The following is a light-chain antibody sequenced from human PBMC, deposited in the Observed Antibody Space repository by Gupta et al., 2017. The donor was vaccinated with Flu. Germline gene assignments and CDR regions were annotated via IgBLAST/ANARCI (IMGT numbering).Light chain of an antibody. CDR1: QRLVYKNGITN. CDR2: EDS. Sequence: VMHQLPLSLPVTLGQPASSSCRSSQRLVYKNGITNLNWLQQRPAQTPRRLIYEDSNRDSGVPDRVSGSGAGNDFTLKSSGGEDEDVGVYYGRRGTPPWTFGQGTRLEI. V-gene: IGKV2-30*01. CDR3: RRGTPPWT. J-gene: IGKJ2*02.